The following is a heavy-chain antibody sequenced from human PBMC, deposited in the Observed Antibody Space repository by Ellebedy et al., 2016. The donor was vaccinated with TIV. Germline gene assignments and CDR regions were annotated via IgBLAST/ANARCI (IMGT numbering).Heavy chain of an antibody. D-gene: IGHD2-15*01. Sequence: ASVKVSXXASGGTFSSYAISWVRQAPGQGLEWMGIINPSGGSTSYAQKFQGRVTMTRDTSTSTVYMELSSLRSEDTAVYYCASGPGIFDYWGQGTLVTVSS. CDR1: GGTFSSYA. CDR2: INPSGGST. V-gene: IGHV1-46*01. J-gene: IGHJ4*02. CDR3: ASGPGIFDY.